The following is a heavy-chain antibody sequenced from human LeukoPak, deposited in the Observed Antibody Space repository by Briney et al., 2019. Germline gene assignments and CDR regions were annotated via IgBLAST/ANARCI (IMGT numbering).Heavy chain of an antibody. J-gene: IGHJ6*03. CDR1: GFTFSSYG. Sequence: PGGSLRLSCAASGFTFSSYGMSWVRQAPGKGLEWVSAISGSGGSTYYADSVKGRFTISRDNSKNTLYLQMDSLRAEDTAIYYCAKVATIIYYYYMDVWGKGTTVTISS. D-gene: IGHD5-12*01. CDR2: ISGSGGST. CDR3: AKVATIIYYYYMDV. V-gene: IGHV3-23*01.